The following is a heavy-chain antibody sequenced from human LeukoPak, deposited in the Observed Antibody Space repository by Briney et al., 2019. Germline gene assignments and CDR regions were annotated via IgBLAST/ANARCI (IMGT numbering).Heavy chain of an antibody. CDR2: INPKSGGT. J-gene: IGHJ4*02. Sequence: ASVKVSCKASGYTFTGYYMHWVGQAPGQGLEWMGWINPKSGGTNYAQKFQGRVAMTRDTYISTAYMELSRLRSDDTAVYYCARGNRRYYYDSSGYPGFDYWGQGTLVTVSS. CDR1: GYTFTGYY. V-gene: IGHV1-2*02. CDR3: ARGNRRYYYDSSGYPGFDY. D-gene: IGHD3-22*01.